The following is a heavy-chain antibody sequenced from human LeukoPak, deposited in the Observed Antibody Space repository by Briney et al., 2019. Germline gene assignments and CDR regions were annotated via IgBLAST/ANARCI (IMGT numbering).Heavy chain of an antibody. CDR1: RFTFSTYT. CDR2: ISDSGGAT. CDR3: ARGGIAARDRHFDY. Sequence: GGSLRLSCAASRFTFSTYTMNWVRQAPGKGLQWVSSISDSGGATFYADSLRGRFTISRDNAKNSLYLQMNSLRAEDTAVYYCARGGIAARDRHFDYWGQGTLVTVSS. J-gene: IGHJ4*02. D-gene: IGHD6-6*01. V-gene: IGHV3-21*04.